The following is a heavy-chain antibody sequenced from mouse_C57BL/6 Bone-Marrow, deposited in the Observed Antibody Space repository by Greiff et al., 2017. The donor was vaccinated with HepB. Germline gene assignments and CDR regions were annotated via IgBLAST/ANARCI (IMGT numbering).Heavy chain of an antibody. Sequence: EVQLQQSGTVLARPGASVKMSCKTSGYTFTSYWMHWVKQRPGQGLEWIGAIYPGNSDTSYNQKFKGKAKLTAVTSASTAYMGLSSLTNEDSAVYYCTSIYDGDLAWFAYWGQGTLVTVSA. CDR3: TSIYDGDLAWFAY. V-gene: IGHV1-5*01. CDR2: IYPGNSDT. CDR1: GYTFTSYW. J-gene: IGHJ3*01. D-gene: IGHD2-3*01.